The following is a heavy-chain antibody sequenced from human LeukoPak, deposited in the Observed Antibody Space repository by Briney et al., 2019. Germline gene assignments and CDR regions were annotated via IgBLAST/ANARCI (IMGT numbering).Heavy chain of an antibody. J-gene: IGHJ6*04. D-gene: IGHD3-10*02. CDR3: AELGITMIGGV. CDR1: GGSISGDY. V-gene: IGHV4-4*07. CDR2: IYTSGST. Sequence: SETLSLTCTVSGGSISGDYWSWIRQPAGTGLEWIGRIYTSGSTIYNPSPKSRVTMSVDTSKNQFSLRLNSVTAADTAVYYCAELGITMIGGVWGKGTTVTISS.